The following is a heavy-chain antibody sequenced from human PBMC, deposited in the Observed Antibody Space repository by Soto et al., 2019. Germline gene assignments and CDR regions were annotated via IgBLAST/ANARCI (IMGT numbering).Heavy chain of an antibody. CDR2: IIPIFDTT. Sequence: APVKVSCKTSGYTFSSYAISWVRQAPGQGLEWMGGIIPIFDTTNYAQKFQGRVTITADEFTSTAYMELSGLTSEDTSVYYCAVDYYNTSDYYYYWGPETLVTVSS. D-gene: IGHD3-22*01. CDR1: GYTFSSYA. CDR3: AVDYYNTSDYYYY. J-gene: IGHJ4*02. V-gene: IGHV1-69*13.